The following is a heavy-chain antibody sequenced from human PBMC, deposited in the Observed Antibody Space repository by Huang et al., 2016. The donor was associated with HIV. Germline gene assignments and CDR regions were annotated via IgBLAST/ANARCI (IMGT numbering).Heavy chain of an antibody. Sequence: QVVLHESGTRLVRPSETLYLTCNVYGGSISDSPSNCYGNWMRQSPGKGLEWIGNVYYTGATNYGPSLNGRGTVSLNMSKKQVSLRLTSVTASDTATYFCARQVLRFYIPNYIDTWGQGTLVIVSS. J-gene: IGHJ4*02. V-gene: IGHV4-61*01. D-gene: IGHD2-21*01. CDR1: GGSISDSPSNCY. CDR2: VYYTGAT. CDR3: ARQVLRFYIPNYIDT.